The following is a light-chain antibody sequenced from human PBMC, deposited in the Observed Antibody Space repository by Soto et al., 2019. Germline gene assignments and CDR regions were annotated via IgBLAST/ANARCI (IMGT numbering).Light chain of an antibody. J-gene: IGKJ1*01. CDR1: QSISSW. CDR3: QQYKSYWT. V-gene: IGKV1-5*01. Sequence: DIQMTQSPSTLSASVGDRVTITCRASQSISSWLAWYQQKPGKAPKLLIYDASSLERGVPSRFSGSGSGTEFTLTINSLQPDDFATYYCQQYKSYWTFGQGTKVDIK. CDR2: DAS.